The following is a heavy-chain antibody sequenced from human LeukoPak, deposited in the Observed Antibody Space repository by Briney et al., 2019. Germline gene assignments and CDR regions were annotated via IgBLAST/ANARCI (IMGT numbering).Heavy chain of an antibody. CDR3: ARTRSGYYFDY. J-gene: IGHJ4*02. CDR2: ISGSSTTT. CDR1: GFTFSSFG. Sequence: GGSLRLSCAASGFTFSSFGMSWVRQAPGKGLEWISYISGSSTTTYYAESVKGRFTISRDNAKNSLYLQMNSLRDEDTAVYYCARTRSGYYFDYWGQGSLVSVSA. V-gene: IGHV3-48*02. D-gene: IGHD3-22*01.